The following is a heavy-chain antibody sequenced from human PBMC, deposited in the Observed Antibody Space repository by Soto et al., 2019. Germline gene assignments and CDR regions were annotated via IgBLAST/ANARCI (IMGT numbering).Heavy chain of an antibody. CDR2: ISGSGDGT. Sequence: GGSLRLSCAASGFIFSNYAMTWVRQAPGKGLEWVSAISGSGDGTYYADSVKGRFTISRDNSKNTMYLQMSSLRADDTAVYYCAKAHEITVFGILISSPYDCWGPGTLVTVSS. D-gene: IGHD3-3*01. J-gene: IGHJ4*02. V-gene: IGHV3-23*01. CDR3: AKAHEITVFGILISSPYDC. CDR1: GFIFSNYA.